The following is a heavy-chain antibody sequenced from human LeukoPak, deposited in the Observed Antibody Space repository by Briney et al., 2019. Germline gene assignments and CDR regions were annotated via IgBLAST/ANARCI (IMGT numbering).Heavy chain of an antibody. D-gene: IGHD5-18*01. CDR2: IATTTNFV. J-gene: IGHJ4*02. Sequence: GGSLRLSCAASGFTFSSYTMNWVRQAPGKGPEWVSSIATTTNFVSYADSVKGRFTISRDNAKDSLYLQMDSLRDEDTAVYYCARDHYSFGWYFDYWGQGVLLTVSS. V-gene: IGHV3-21*01. CDR1: GFTFSSYT. CDR3: ARDHYSFGWYFDY.